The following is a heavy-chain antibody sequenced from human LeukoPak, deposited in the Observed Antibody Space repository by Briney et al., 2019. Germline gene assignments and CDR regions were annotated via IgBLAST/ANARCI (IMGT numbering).Heavy chain of an antibody. Sequence: SETLSLTCAVSGGSISSSSSICWTWVRQPPGEGLEWIGEIYHNGATNYNPSLKSRVTLLLDKSKNQFSLGLNSVTAADTAVYYCARGRSNYYGMDVWGQGTTVTVSS. CDR3: ARGRSNYYGMDV. V-gene: IGHV4-4*02. CDR2: IYHNGAT. CDR1: GGSISSSSSIC. J-gene: IGHJ6*02. D-gene: IGHD1-26*01.